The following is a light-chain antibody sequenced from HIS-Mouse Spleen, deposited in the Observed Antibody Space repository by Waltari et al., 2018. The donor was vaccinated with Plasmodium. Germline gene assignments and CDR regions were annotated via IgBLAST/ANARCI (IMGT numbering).Light chain of an antibody. CDR1: SSNIGSNT. J-gene: IGLJ2*01. V-gene: IGLV1-44*01. Sequence: QSVLTQPPSASGTPGQRVTISCSGSSSNIGSNTVNWYQQLPGTAPKLHIYSNNARPSGVPDRFSGSKAGTSASLASSGLQSEDEADYYCAAWDDSLNGPVFGGGTKLTVL. CDR3: AAWDDSLNGPV. CDR2: SNN.